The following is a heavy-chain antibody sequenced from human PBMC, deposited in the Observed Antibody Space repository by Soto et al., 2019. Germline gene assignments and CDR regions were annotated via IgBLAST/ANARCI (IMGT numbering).Heavy chain of an antibody. CDR2: INPNSGGT. CDR3: ARDFERHSGWYFIESN. J-gene: IGHJ4*02. V-gene: IGHV1-2*02. Sequence: SSVKVSCKASGYTFTGYYMHWVRQAPGQGLEWMGWINPNSGGTNYAQKFQGRVTMTRDTSISTAYMELSRLRSDDTAVYYCARDFERHSGWYFIESNWGQGTLVIVSS. D-gene: IGHD6-19*01. CDR1: GYTFTGYY.